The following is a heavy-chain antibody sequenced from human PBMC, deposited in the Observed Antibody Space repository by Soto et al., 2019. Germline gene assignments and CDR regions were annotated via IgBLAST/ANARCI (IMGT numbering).Heavy chain of an antibody. CDR2: IYYSGST. D-gene: IGHD6-13*01. CDR3: ARDPTHEIAAADLDN. CDR1: GGSISSGGYY. Sequence: SETLSLTCTVSGGSISSGGYYWSWIRQHPGKGLEWIGYIYYSGSTYYNPSLKIRVTISVDTSKNQFSLKLSSVTAADTAVYYCARDPTHEIAAADLDNWGQGTLVTVSS. V-gene: IGHV4-31*03. J-gene: IGHJ4*02.